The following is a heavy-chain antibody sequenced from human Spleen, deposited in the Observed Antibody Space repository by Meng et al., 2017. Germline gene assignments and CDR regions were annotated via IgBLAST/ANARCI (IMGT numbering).Heavy chain of an antibody. CDR2: ISQGSGRT. D-gene: IGHD2-21*01. CDR1: GDSISSRDW. V-gene: IGHV4-4*02. J-gene: IGHJ5*02. Sequence: QVQLQESGPGLGKRSGPLSLTCAVAGDSISSRDWWSGVRQPPGKGLEWIGEISQGSGRTNYNPSLKSRVTISLDKSKNQISLNVNSVTAADTAVYYCVRNEGYSFGAWGQGTLVTVSS. CDR3: VRNEGYSFGA.